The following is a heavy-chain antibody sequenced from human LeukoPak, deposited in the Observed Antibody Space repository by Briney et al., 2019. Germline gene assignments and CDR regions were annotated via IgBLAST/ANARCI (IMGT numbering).Heavy chain of an antibody. V-gene: IGHV4-34*01. J-gene: IGHJ4*02. D-gene: IGHD1-26*01. CDR3: ARLRSPGDFDY. CDR1: GGSFSGYY. CDR2: INHSGST. Sequence: SETLSLTCAVYGGSFSGYYWSWIRQPPGKGLEWIGEINHSGSTNYNPSLKSRVTISVDTSKNQFSLRLSSVTAADTAMYYCARLRSPGDFDYWGQGTLVTVSS.